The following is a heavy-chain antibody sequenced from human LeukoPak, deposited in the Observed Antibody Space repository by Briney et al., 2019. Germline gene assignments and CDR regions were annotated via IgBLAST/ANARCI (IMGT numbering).Heavy chain of an antibody. CDR1: GGSISSYY. Sequence: TSETLSLTCTVSGGSISSYYWSWIRQPPGKGLEWIGYIYYSGSTNYNPSLKSRVTISVDTSKNQFSLKLSSVTAADTAVYYCARHEGLSYSYYGGYGNVRYGMDAWGQGTTVTVSS. V-gene: IGHV4-59*08. D-gene: IGHD1-26*01. J-gene: IGHJ6*02. CDR2: IYYSGST. CDR3: ARHEGLSYSYYGGYGNVRYGMDA.